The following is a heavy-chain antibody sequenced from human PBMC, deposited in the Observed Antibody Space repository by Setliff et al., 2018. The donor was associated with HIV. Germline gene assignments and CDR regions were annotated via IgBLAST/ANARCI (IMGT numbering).Heavy chain of an antibody. CDR1: GYTFITYY. Sequence: ASVKVSCKASGYTFITYYMHWVRQAPGQGLEWMGIINPSGGSTNYAQKFQGRVTMTRDTSTSTVYMELSSLRSEDTAVYYCARDHMSVGAWVGATSRGLFQHWGQGSLVTVSS. V-gene: IGHV1-46*01. J-gene: IGHJ1*01. D-gene: IGHD1-26*01. CDR3: ARDHMSVGAWVGATSRGLFQH. CDR2: INPSGGST.